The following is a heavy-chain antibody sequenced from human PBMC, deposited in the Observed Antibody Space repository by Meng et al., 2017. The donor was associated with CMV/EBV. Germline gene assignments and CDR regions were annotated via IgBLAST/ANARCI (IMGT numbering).Heavy chain of an antibody. D-gene: IGHD1-7*01. V-gene: IGHV3-23*01. CDR1: GFTFSSYA. J-gene: IGHJ4*02. CDR3: AEFDITGTRIFRRGGVNFDY. Sequence: GGSLRLSCAASGFTFSSYAMSWVRQAPGKGLEWVSAISGSGGSTYYADSVKGRFTISRDNSKNTLYLQMNSLRAEDTAVYYCAEFDITGTRIFRRGGVNFDYWGQGTLVTVSS. CDR2: ISGSGGST.